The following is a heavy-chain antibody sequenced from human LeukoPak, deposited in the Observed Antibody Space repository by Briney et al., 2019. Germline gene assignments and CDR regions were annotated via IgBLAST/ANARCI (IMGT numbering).Heavy chain of an antibody. D-gene: IGHD2-2*01. V-gene: IGHV3-23*01. CDR2: ISGSGGST. CDR1: GFTFSSYA. Sequence: GGSLRLSCAASGFTFSSYAMSWVRQAPGKGLEWVSAISGSGGSTYYADSVKGRFTLSRDNSKNTLYLQMNSRRAEDTAVYYCAKSVVVPPFAYWGQGALVTVS. J-gene: IGHJ4*02. CDR3: AKSVVVPPFAY.